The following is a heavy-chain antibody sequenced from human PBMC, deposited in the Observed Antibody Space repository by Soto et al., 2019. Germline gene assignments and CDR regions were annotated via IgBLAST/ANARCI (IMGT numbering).Heavy chain of an antibody. V-gene: IGHV1-46*03. CDR2: INPSGGST. D-gene: IGHD4-4*01. CDR1: GYTFTSYY. Sequence: ASVKVSCKASGYTFTSYYMHWVRQAPGQGLEWMGIINPSGGSTSYAQKFQGRVTMTRDTSTSTVYMELSSLRSEDTAVYYCARDFITDDYSKYDYYYYMDVWAKGTTVTVSS. CDR3: ARDFITDDYSKYDYYYYMDV. J-gene: IGHJ6*03.